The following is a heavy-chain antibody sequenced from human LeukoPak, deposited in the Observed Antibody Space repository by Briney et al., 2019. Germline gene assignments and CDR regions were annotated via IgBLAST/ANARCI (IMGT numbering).Heavy chain of an antibody. Sequence: HPGGSLRLSCAASGFTFSSYAMHWVRQAPGKGLEYVSAISSNGGSTYYANSVKGRFTISRDNSKNTLYLQMGSLRAEDTAVYYCARRAGAYSHPYDYWGQGTLVTVSS. CDR1: GFTFSSYA. J-gene: IGHJ4*02. D-gene: IGHD4/OR15-4a*01. V-gene: IGHV3-64*01. CDR3: ARRAGAYSHPYDY. CDR2: ISSNGGST.